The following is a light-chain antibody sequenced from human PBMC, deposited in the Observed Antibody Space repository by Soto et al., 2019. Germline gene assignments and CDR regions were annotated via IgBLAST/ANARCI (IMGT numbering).Light chain of an antibody. CDR2: GTS. J-gene: IGKJ4*01. Sequence: EVVLTQSPATLSVPPGAGATLSCRASQSVGNNLAWYQQKPGQTPRVIIYGTSPRAKGIPAWCSGSGFGTEFTLTISSLQSENFVVYYCHHYSNSPPLSFGGATNVDIK. CDR3: HHYSNSPPLS. CDR1: QSVGNN. V-gene: IGKV3-15*01.